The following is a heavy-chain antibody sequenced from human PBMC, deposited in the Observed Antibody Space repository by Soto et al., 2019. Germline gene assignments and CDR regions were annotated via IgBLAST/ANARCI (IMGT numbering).Heavy chain of an antibody. J-gene: IGHJ6*02. V-gene: IGHV4-34*01. Sequence: SETLSLTCAVYGGSFSGYYWSWIRQPPGKGLEWIGEINHSGSTNYNPSLKSRVTISVDTSKNQFSPKLSSVTAADTAVYYCARDNLMFFGVDLWGQGTTVTVSS. CDR1: GGSFSGYY. D-gene: IGHD1-20*01. CDR3: ARDNLMFFGVDL. CDR2: INHSGST.